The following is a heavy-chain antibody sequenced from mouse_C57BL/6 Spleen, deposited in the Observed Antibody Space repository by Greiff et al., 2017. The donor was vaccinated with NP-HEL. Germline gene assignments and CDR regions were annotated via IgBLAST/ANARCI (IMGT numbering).Heavy chain of an antibody. J-gene: IGHJ2*01. CDR2: IYPSDSDT. V-gene: IGHV1-74*01. CDR3: AISPNCCGSSCDY. CDR1: GYTFTSYW. Sequence: QVQLQQSGAELVKPGASVKVSCKASGYTFTSYWMHWVKQRPGQGLEWIGRIYPSDSDTNYNQKFKGKATLTVDKSSSTAYIQLSSLTSEDTAVYYCAISPNCCGSSCDYWGQGITLTVSS. D-gene: IGHD1-1*01.